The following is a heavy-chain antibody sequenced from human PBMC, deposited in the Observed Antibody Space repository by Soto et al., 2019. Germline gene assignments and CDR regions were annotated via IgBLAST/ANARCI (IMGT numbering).Heavy chain of an antibody. CDR3: ARDQADDAFDI. CDR2: IYSGGST. Sequence: GGSLRLSCAASGFTVSSNYMSWVRQAPGKGLEWVSAIYSGGSTYYADSVKGRFTISRDNSKNTLYLQMNSLRAEDTAVYYCARDQADDAFDIWGQGTMVTVSS. V-gene: IGHV3-66*01. J-gene: IGHJ3*02. CDR1: GFTVSSNY. D-gene: IGHD6-13*01.